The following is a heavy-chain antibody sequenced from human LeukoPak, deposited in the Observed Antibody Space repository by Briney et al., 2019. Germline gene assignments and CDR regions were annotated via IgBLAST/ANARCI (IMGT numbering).Heavy chain of an antibody. CDR1: GFTFSSYA. CDR2: ISGSGGST. V-gene: IGHV3-23*01. D-gene: IGHD6-19*01. Sequence: GGSLRLSCAASGFTFSSYAMSWVRQAPGKGLEWVSAISGSGGSTYYADSVKGRFTISRDNSKNTLYLQMNSLRAEDTAVYYCAKDDSGSSGWGGDFQHWGQGTLVTVSS. J-gene: IGHJ1*01. CDR3: AKDDSGSSGWGGDFQH.